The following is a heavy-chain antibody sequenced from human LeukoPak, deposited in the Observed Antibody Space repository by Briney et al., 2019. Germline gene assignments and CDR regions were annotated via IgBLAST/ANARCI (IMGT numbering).Heavy chain of an antibody. CDR2: LNPSGGST. Sequence: ASVKVSCKASGYTVTSYYMHWVRQAPGQGLEWMGILNPSGGSTSYAQKFQGRATLTRATSTSTVYMELSSLRSEDTAVYYCAREVYDSSGYYPNDAFDTGAKGQWSPSLQ. J-gene: IGHJ3*02. CDR3: AREVYDSSGYYPNDAFDT. CDR1: GYTVTSYY. V-gene: IGHV1-46*01. D-gene: IGHD3-22*01.